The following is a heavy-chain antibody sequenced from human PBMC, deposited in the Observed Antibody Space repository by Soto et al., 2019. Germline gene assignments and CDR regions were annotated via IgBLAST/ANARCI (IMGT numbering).Heavy chain of an antibody. CDR2: ISSGGFDK. Sequence: EVQLVESGGGLVQAGGSLRLSCATSGFTFNTNIMHWVRQAPGKGLEWVSSISSGGFDKYYADSLKGRFTISRDNAKDSMFLQVNSLRVDDTAVYFCANEYFDVWGRGTLVTVSS. CDR1: GFTFNTNI. J-gene: IGHJ2*01. V-gene: IGHV3-21*02. CDR3: ANEYFDV.